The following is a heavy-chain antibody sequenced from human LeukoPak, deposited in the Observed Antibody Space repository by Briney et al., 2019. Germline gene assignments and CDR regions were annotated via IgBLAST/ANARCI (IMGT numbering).Heavy chain of an antibody. CDR1: GFTFSSYE. CDR3: ATESWIQGEDY. CDR2: VYYSGTP. Sequence: PGGSLRLSCVASGFTFSSYEMNWVRQAPGKGLEWIGSVYYSGTPYYNPSLKSRVTISVDTSKNQFSLKLTSVTAADTAVYYCATESWIQGEDYWGQGTLVTVSS. D-gene: IGHD5-18*01. V-gene: IGHV4-59*05. J-gene: IGHJ4*02.